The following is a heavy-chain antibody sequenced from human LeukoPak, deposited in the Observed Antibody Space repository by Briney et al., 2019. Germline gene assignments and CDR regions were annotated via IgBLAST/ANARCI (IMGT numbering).Heavy chain of an antibody. CDR3: AKDHVRYSGGTFDG. Sequence: GSLTLSCAVSGFTFSSFGVRWVRPAHEEGREWEAVISYDGRNTYYADSVKARFTISRDKSKNTLYLQINSLRTEDTTVYYCAKDHVRYSGGTFDGWGQRTLVTVS. V-gene: IGHV3-30*18. D-gene: IGHD4-23*01. CDR1: GFTFSSFG. J-gene: IGHJ4*02. CDR2: ISYDGRNT.